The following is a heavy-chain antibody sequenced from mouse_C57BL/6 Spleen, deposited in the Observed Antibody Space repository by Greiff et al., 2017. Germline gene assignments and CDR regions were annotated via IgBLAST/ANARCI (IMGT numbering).Heavy chain of an antibody. D-gene: IGHD1-1*01. J-gene: IGHJ2*01. CDR2: ISSGGDYI. CDR1: GFTFSSYA. CDR3: TRVPGSSFDY. V-gene: IGHV5-9-1*02. Sequence: DVHLVESGEGLVKPGGSLKLSCAASGFTFSSYAMSWVRQTPEKRLEWVAYISSGGDYIYYADTVKGRFTISRDNARNTLDLQMSSLKSEDTAMYYCTRVPGSSFDYWGQGTTLTVAS.